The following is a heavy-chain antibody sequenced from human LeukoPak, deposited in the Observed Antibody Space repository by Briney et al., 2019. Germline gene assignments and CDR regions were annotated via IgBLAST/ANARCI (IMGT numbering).Heavy chain of an antibody. CDR3: ARAPNYDFWSGYLDY. Sequence: SETLSLTCTVSGYSISSGDYWGWIRQPPGKGLAWIGNIYHSGSTFYNPSLKSRVTISVDVSKNQFSLKLSSVTAADTAVYYCARAPNYDFWSGYLDYWGQGTLVTVSS. V-gene: IGHV4-38-2*02. CDR2: IYHSGST. D-gene: IGHD3-3*01. J-gene: IGHJ4*02. CDR1: GYSISSGDY.